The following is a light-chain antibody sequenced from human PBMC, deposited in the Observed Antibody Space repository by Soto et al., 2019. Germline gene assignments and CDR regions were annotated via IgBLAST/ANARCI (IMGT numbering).Light chain of an antibody. V-gene: IGLV1-44*01. CDR2: DNI. J-gene: IGLJ3*02. CDR3: AAWGDNLNGWV. Sequence: QFVLTQPPSASGTPGQRVTISCSGSSSNIGNNAVNWYQQFPGTAPKLLIYDNIQRPSGVPDRFSGSKSGTSASLAISGLQSEDEADYYCAAWGDNLNGWVFGGGTKLTVL. CDR1: SSNIGNNA.